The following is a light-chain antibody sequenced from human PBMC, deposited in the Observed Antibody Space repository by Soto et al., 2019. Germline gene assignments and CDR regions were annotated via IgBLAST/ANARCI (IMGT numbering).Light chain of an antibody. V-gene: IGKV1-5*03. CDR3: QQYNSYSWT. J-gene: IGKJ1*01. Sequence: DIQLTQSPSTLSASVGDRVTITCRASRSIINWLAWYQQKSGKGPKLLIYKASNLQTGVPSRFSGSGYGTEFTLTISSLQPDDVATYYCQQYNSYSWTFGQGTKVDIK. CDR1: RSIINW. CDR2: KAS.